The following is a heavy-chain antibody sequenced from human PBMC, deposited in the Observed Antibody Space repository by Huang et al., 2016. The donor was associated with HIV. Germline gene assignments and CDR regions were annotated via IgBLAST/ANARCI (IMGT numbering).Heavy chain of an antibody. Sequence: QITLKESGPTWVKPTQTLTLTCTFSGFSLSTSAAGVAWIRQPPGEALAWLGIIYWDDYKRYAPSLKNRLTITKDASETQVVLTLTNVDPVDAATYWCAHANLLTALDVWGQGTLVLVSS. CDR3: AHANLLTALDV. V-gene: IGHV2-5*05. J-gene: IGHJ3*01. CDR2: IYWDDYK. D-gene: IGHD1-26*01. CDR1: GFSLSTSAAG.